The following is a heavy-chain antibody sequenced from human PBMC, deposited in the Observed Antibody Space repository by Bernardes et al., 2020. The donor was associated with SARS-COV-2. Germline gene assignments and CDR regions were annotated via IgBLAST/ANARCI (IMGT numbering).Heavy chain of an antibody. CDR2: ITWDGGSA. CDR3: ARATRWDYYFDY. D-gene: IGHD1-26*01. V-gene: IGHV3-43*01. J-gene: IGHJ4*02. Sequence: GGSLRLSRAASGFTFDDYTMHWVRQAPGKGLEWVSLITWDGGSAYSADSVKGRFTISRDNSKNSLYLQMNSLTTDDTALYYCARATRWDYYFDYWGQGTLVTVSS. CDR1: GFTFDDYT.